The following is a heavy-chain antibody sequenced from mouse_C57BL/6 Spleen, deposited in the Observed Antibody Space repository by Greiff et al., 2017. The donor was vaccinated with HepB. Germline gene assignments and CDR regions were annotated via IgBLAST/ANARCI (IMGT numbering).Heavy chain of an antibody. CDR3: ARWIYYGSYGWYFDV. V-gene: IGHV1-52*01. J-gene: IGHJ1*03. D-gene: IGHD2-3*01. CDR2: IDPSDSET. Sequence: VQLQQPGAELVRPGSSVKLSCKASGYTFTSYWMHWVKQRPIQGLEWIGNIDPSDSETHYNQKFKDKATLTVDKSSSTAYMQLSSLTSEDSAVYYCARWIYYGSYGWYFDVWGTGTTVTVSS. CDR1: GYTFTSYW.